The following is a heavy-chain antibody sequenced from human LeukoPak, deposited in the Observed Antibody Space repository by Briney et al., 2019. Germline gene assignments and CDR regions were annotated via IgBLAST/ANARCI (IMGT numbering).Heavy chain of an antibody. J-gene: IGHJ6*04. D-gene: IGHD3-10*01. CDR1: GFTFSSYG. CDR3: ARDQLLLWFGESYYYYYGMDV. V-gene: IGHV3-30*19. CDR2: ISYDGSNK. Sequence: GRSLRLSCAASGFTFSSYGMHWVRQAPGKGLEWVAVISYDGSNKYYADSVKGRFTISRDNSKNTLYLQMNSLRAEDTAVYYCARDQLLLWFGESYYYYYGMDVWGKGTTVTVSS.